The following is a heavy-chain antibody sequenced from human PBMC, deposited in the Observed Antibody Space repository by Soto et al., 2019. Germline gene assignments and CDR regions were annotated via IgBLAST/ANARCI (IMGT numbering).Heavy chain of an antibody. CDR1: GGSISSGDYY. CDR3: ASFFWSGYSSDY. J-gene: IGHJ4*02. Sequence: SETLSLTCTVSGGSISSGDYYWSWIRQPPGKGLEWIGYIYYSGSTYYSPSLKSRVTISVDTSKNQFSLKLSSVTAADTAVYYCASFFWSGYSSDYWGQGTLVTVSS. D-gene: IGHD3-3*01. V-gene: IGHV4-30-4*01. CDR2: IYYSGST.